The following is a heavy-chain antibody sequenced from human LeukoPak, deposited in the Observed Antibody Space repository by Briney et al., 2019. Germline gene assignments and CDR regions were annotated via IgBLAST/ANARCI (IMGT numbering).Heavy chain of an antibody. CDR3: AREKGGRGYQSTAHLDY. V-gene: IGHV1-2*02. Sequence: ASVKVSCKASGYALNGYYMHWVRQAPGQGLEWMGWINPSSGGTHYAQKFQGRVTMTRDTSLSTAYMELTWLRSDDTAVYYCAREKGGRGYQSTAHLDYWGQGTLVTVFS. D-gene: IGHD5-18*01. J-gene: IGHJ4*02. CDR1: GYALNGYY. CDR2: INPSSGGT.